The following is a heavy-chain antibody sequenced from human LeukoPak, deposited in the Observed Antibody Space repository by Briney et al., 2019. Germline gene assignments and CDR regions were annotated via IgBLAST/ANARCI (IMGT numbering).Heavy chain of an antibody. CDR1: GGSISSYY. D-gene: IGHD4-17*01. V-gene: IGHV4-59*08. CDR2: IYYSGST. J-gene: IGHJ4*02. CDR3: ARHLGDFSNAYFDY. Sequence: SETLSLTCTVSGGSISSYYWSWIRQPPGKGLEWIGYIYYSGSTNYNPSLKSRVTISVDTSKSQFSLKLSSVTAADTAVYYCARHLGDFSNAYFDYWGQGTLVTVSS.